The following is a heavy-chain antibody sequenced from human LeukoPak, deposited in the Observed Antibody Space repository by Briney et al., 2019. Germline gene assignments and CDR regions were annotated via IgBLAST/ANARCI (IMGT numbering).Heavy chain of an antibody. D-gene: IGHD6-13*01. J-gene: IGHJ6*03. V-gene: IGHV3-48*03. CDR1: GFTFSSYE. CDR3: ARGSWGTLYYYYYYMDV. CDR2: ISSSGSTI. Sequence: GGSLRLSCAASGFTFSSYEMNWVRQAPGKGLEWVSYISSSGSTIYYADSVEGRFTISRDNAKNSLYLQMNSLRAEDTAVYHCARGSWGTLYYYYYYMDVWGKGTTVTISS.